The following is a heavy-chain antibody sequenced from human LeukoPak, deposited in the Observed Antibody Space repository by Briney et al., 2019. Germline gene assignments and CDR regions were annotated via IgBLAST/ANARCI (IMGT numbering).Heavy chain of an antibody. CDR2: MNPNSGST. Sequence: ASVKVSCKASGYSFISFDINWVRQATGQGLEWLGWMNPNSGSTGYAQNFQGRVSMTRDTSISTAYMELSNLGSEDTAVYYRTRNLARTGDFDYWGQGTLVTVSS. CDR3: TRNLARTGDFDY. CDR1: GYSFISFD. V-gene: IGHV1-8*01. J-gene: IGHJ4*02. D-gene: IGHD5-12*01.